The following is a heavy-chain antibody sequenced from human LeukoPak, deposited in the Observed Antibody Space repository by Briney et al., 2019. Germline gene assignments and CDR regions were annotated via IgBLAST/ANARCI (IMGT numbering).Heavy chain of an antibody. V-gene: IGHV1-8*01. CDR2: MNPNSGNT. J-gene: IGHJ5*02. D-gene: IGHD3-3*01. Sequence: ASVKVSCKASGYTFTSYDINWVRQATGQGLEWVGWMNPNSGNTGYAQKFQGRVTMTRNTSISTAYMELSSLRSEDTAVYYCARTSRITIFGVVIKGGDWFDPWGQGTLVTVSS. CDR1: GYTFTSYD. CDR3: ARTSRITIFGVVIKGGDWFDP.